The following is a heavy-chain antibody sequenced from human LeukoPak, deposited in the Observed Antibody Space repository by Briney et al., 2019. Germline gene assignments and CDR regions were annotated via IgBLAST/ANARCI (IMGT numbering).Heavy chain of an antibody. V-gene: IGHV4-39*07. J-gene: IGHJ4*02. CDR2: IYYGGST. CDR1: GGSISSSSYY. D-gene: IGHD3-22*01. CDR3: AGVDSSGYHSDY. Sequence: SETLSLTCTVSGGSISSSSYYWGWIRQPPGKGLEWIGSIYYGGSTYYNPSLKSRVTISVDTSKNQFSLKLSSVTAADTAVYYCAGVDSSGYHSDYWGQGTLVTVSS.